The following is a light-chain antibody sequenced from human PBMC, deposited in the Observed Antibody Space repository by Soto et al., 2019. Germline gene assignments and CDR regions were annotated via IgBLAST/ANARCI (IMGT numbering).Light chain of an antibody. V-gene: IGLV2-14*03. J-gene: IGLJ3*02. CDR2: DVA. Sequence: QSALTQPASVSGSPGQSITISCTGTSSDIGGYNFVSWYQQHPGNAPNLIIYDVASRPSGVSDRFSGSKSGNAASLTISGLQAEDEALYYCNSYTTSGAIVFGGGTKLIVL. CDR3: NSYTTSGAIV. CDR1: SSDIGGYNF.